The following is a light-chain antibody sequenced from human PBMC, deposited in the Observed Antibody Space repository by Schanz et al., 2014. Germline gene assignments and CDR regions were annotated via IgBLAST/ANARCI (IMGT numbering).Light chain of an antibody. CDR3: QQRFNWPRA. CDR1: QSVSSY. CDR2: GAS. V-gene: IGKV3-11*01. J-gene: IGKJ3*01. Sequence: ETVMTQSPATLSLSPGERATLSCRASQSVSSYLAWYQQKPGQAPRLLIYGASNRATGIPARFSGSGSGTDFTLTISSLEPEDFAVYYCQQRFNWPRAFGPGTKVDIK.